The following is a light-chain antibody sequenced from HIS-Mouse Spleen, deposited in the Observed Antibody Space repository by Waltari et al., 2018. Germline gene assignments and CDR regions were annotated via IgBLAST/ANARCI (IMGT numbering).Light chain of an antibody. J-gene: IGKJ1*01. CDR1: QSISSY. CDR3: QQLNSDPPT. V-gene: IGKV1-9*01. Sequence: DIQLTQSPSFLSASVADRVTITCRASQSISSYLAWYQQTPGKAPKLLIYAATTLQSGVPSRFSGSGAGTEFSLTISRLQPEDFATYYCQQLNSDPPTFGQGTKVEIK. CDR2: AAT.